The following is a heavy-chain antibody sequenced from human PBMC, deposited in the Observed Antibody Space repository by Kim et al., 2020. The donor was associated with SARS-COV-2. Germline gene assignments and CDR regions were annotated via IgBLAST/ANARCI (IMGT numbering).Heavy chain of an antibody. V-gene: IGHV3-21*06. Sequence: SVRRRFTIPRDNAKNSLYLEMKSLRAEDTAVYYCARGDGVVISYFYYYMDVWGKGTTVTVSS. CDR3: ARGDGVVISYFYYYMDV. J-gene: IGHJ6*03. D-gene: IGHD3-3*01.